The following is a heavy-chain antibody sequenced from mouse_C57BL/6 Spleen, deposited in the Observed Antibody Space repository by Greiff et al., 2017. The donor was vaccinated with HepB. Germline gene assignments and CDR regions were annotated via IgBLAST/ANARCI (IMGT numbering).Heavy chain of an antibody. Sequence: VKLMESGAELVKPGASVKISCKASGYAFSSYWMNWVKQRPGKGLEWIGQIYPGDGDTNYNGKFKGKATLTADKSSSTAYMQLSSLTSEESAVYFCARSEDGYYFYAMDYWGQGTSVTVSS. V-gene: IGHV1-80*01. CDR1: GYAFSSYW. CDR2: IYPGDGDT. D-gene: IGHD2-3*01. J-gene: IGHJ4*01. CDR3: ARSEDGYYFYAMDY.